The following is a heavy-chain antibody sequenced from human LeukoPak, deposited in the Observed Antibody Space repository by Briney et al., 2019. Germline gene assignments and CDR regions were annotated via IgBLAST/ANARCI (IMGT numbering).Heavy chain of an antibody. D-gene: IGHD5-18*01. J-gene: IGHJ4*02. CDR3: ARHEARNSYGSFDY. CDR1: GGSISSYY. V-gene: IGHV4-4*07. Sequence: PSETLSLTCTVSGGSISSYYWSWIRQPAGKGLEWIGRTYTSGSTNYNPSLKSRVTMSVDTSKNQFSLKLSSVTAADTAVYYCARHEARNSYGSFDYWGQGTLVTVSS. CDR2: TYTSGST.